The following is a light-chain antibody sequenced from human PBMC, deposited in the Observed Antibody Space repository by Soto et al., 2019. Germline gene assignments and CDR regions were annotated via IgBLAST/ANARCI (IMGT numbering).Light chain of an antibody. Sequence: IQLTQSPSSLSASVGDRVTISCRASQGIANFLAWYQQKPGKAPELLIYGASTLQSGVPSRFSGRGSGTAFTLTISRLQPEDFATYYCQQLNSFPIPFGPGTKVDIQ. CDR3: QQLNSFPIP. V-gene: IGKV1-9*01. CDR2: GAS. CDR1: QGIANF. J-gene: IGKJ3*01.